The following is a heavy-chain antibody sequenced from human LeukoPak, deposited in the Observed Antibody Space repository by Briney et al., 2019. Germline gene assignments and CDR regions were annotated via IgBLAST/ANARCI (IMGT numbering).Heavy chain of an antibody. V-gene: IGHV4-59*08. D-gene: IGHD3-10*01. CDR2: ISDSGST. J-gene: IGHJ6*03. CDR3: ARRGYMDV. CDR1: GGSISGYY. Sequence: PSETLSLTCTVSGGSISGYYWSWIRQPPGKALEYIGHISDSGSTSYNPSLKSRVTISVDTSKNQFSLKLSPVSAADTAVYYCARRGYMDVWGKGTTVTVSS.